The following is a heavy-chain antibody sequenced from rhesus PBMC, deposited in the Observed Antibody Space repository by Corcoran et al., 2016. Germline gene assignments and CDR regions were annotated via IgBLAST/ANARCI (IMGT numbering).Heavy chain of an antibody. D-gene: IGHD6S26*01. J-gene: IGHJ6*01. CDR2: IYCSGGGT. V-gene: IGHV4-106*01. CDR3: ARDSRQRLVRTGLDS. CDR1: GGSISSSNW. Sequence: QVQLQESGPAVVKPSETLSLTCAVSGGSISSSNWWSWIRQPPGKGLEWIGYIYCSGGGTNYNPSLKNRVTISIDTSKNQFSLKRSSVTAADTAVYYCARDSRQRLVRTGLDSWGQGVVVTVSS.